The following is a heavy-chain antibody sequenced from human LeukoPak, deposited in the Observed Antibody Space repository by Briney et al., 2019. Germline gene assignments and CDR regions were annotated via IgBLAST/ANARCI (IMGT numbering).Heavy chain of an antibody. Sequence: PGGSLRLSCAASGFTFSTYAMSWVRQAPGKGLEWVSTISVSGGNTYYADSVKGRFTISRDNSKNTLYLQMNSLRAEDTAVYYCAKTPVNWGTNWGQGTLVTVSS. CDR3: AKTPVNWGTN. CDR2: ISVSGGNT. J-gene: IGHJ4*02. D-gene: IGHD7-27*01. CDR1: GFTFSTYA. V-gene: IGHV3-23*01.